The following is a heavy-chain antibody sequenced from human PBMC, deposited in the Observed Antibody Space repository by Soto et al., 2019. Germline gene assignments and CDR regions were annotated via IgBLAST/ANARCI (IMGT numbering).Heavy chain of an antibody. V-gene: IGHV3-74*01. J-gene: IGHJ4*02. Sequence: EVQLVESGGGLVQPGGSLRLSCAGSAFTFSNYWMHWVRQAPGKGLEWVSRIDHDGPTDYADSVRGRFTISRDNAENTLYLQMNSLRPEDTAVYYCVSDSHGDYWGQGTLFTVSS. CDR1: AFTFSNYW. CDR2: IDHDGPT. CDR3: VSDSHGDY.